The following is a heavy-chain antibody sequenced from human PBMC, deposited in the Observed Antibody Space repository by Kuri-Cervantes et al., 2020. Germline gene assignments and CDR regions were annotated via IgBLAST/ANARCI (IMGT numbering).Heavy chain of an antibody. CDR1: GFTFRNYG. V-gene: IGHV3-33*01. D-gene: IGHD3-10*01. J-gene: IGHJ6*02. CDR3: ARYMVRGIYFGMDV. Sequence: LSLTCAASGFTFRNYGMHWVRQAPGKGLEWVAIIWYDGSNPDYADSVRGRFTISRDNSKNTLYLQMNSLRDEDTATYHCARYMVRGIYFGMDVWGQGTTVTVSS. CDR2: IWYDGSNP.